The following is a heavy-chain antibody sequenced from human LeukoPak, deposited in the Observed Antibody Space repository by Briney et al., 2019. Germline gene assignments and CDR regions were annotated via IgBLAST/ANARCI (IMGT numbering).Heavy chain of an antibody. J-gene: IGHJ3*02. V-gene: IGHV4-61*02. CDR3: ARVTVGIFWSGYYLNAFDI. CDR1: GGSISSGSYY. CDR2: IYTSGST. Sequence: SQTLSLTCTVSGGSISSGSYYWSWIRQPAGKGLEWIGRIYTSGSTNYNPSLKSRVTISVDTSKNQFSLKLSSVTAADTAVYYCARVTVGIFWSGYYLNAFDIWGQGTMVTVSS. D-gene: IGHD3-3*01.